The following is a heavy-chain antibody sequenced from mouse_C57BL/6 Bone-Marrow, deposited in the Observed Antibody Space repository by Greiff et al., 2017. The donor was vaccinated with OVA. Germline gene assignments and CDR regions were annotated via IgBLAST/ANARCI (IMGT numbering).Heavy chain of an antibody. CDR2: IYPRSGNT. Sequence: LEESGAELARPGASVKLSCKASGYTFTSYGISWVKQRTGQGLEWIGEIYPRSGNTYYNEKFKGKATLTADKSSSTAYMELRSLTSEDSAVYFCARRDYYGPFDWGQGTTLTVSS. D-gene: IGHD1-1*01. V-gene: IGHV1-81*01. J-gene: IGHJ2*01. CDR1: GYTFTSYG. CDR3: ARRDYYGPFD.